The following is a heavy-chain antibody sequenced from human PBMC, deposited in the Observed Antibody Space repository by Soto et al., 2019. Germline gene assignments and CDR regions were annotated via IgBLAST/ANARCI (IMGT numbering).Heavy chain of an antibody. CDR2: IKRKIDGEKT. V-gene: IGHV3-15*01. CDR3: TIGVGVTDTDY. CDR1: GFTFSDAW. J-gene: IGHJ4*02. Sequence: EVQLVESGGGLVKPGGSLRLSCAVSGFTFSDAWMTWVRQAPGKGLELVGRIKRKIDGEKTDYAAPVKGRCTISRDDSRNTLYLQMNSLRTEDTAVYYCTIGVGVTDTDYWGQGTLVTVSS. D-gene: IGHD1-26*01.